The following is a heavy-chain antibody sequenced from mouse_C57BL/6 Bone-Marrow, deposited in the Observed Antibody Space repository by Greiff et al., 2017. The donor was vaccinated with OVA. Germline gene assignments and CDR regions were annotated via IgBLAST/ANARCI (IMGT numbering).Heavy chain of an antibody. Sequence: VQLQQPGAELVMPGASVKLSCKASGYTFTSYWMHWVKPRPGQGLGWIGEIDPSDSYTNYNQKFKGKSTLTVDKSSSTAYMQLSSLTSEDSAVYYCARSGFPDYYGSSPFAYWGQGTLVTVSA. V-gene: IGHV1-69*01. D-gene: IGHD1-1*01. J-gene: IGHJ3*01. CDR3: ARSGFPDYYGSSPFAY. CDR2: IDPSDSYT. CDR1: GYTFTSYW.